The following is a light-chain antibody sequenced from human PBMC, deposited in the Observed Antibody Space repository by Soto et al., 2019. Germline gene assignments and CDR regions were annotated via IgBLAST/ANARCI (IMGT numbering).Light chain of an antibody. J-gene: IGKJ5*01. CDR2: GAF. Sequence: EIVITQPPATLSVSTGERATLTCRASQGVSTKLAWYQQKPGQPPRLLIYGAFNRAAGIPARFSGSGSGTDFTLTISSLEPEDSAVYYCQQRNIWPPVTFGQGTRLEI. CDR1: QGVSTK. V-gene: IGKV3-11*01. CDR3: QQRNIWPPVT.